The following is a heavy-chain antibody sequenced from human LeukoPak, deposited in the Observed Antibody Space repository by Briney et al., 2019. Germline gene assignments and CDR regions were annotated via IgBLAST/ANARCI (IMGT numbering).Heavy chain of an antibody. Sequence: GGSPRLSCAASGFSFSSYAMSWVRQAPGKGLEWVSGLSGSGGSTYYADSVRGRFPISKDNSKSTLYLQMNSLRAEDTAVYYCAKGGTSRWHGFDYWGQGTLVAVSS. V-gene: IGHV3-23*01. J-gene: IGHJ4*02. CDR1: GFSFSSYA. D-gene: IGHD2-2*01. CDR2: LSGSGGST. CDR3: AKGGTSRWHGFDY.